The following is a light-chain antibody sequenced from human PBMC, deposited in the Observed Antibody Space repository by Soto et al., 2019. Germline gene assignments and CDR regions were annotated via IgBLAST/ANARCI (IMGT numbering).Light chain of an antibody. CDR3: QQYNNWPRT. Sequence: EFVLTQSPGTLSLSPGERATLSCRASQSVSSYLAWYQQKPGQAPRLLIYGASTRATGIPARFSGSGSGTEFTLTISSLQSEDFAVYYCQQYNNWPRTCGQGTKVDIK. V-gene: IGKV3D-15*01. CDR2: GAS. J-gene: IGKJ1*01. CDR1: QSVSSY.